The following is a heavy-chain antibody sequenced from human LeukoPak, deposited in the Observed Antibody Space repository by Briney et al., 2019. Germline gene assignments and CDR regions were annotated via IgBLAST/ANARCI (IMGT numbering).Heavy chain of an antibody. CDR1: GFTFSSYE. CDR2: ISGSGSPI. Sequence: PGGSLRLSCAASGFTFSSYEMNWVRQAPGKGLEWISYISGSGSPIHYADSVKGRFTISRDNAKNSLFLQMNSLRAEDTAVYYCARDLRGSIVVVTAPPWYFDLWGRGTLVTVSS. D-gene: IGHD2-21*02. J-gene: IGHJ2*01. V-gene: IGHV3-48*03. CDR3: ARDLRGSIVVVTAPPWYFDL.